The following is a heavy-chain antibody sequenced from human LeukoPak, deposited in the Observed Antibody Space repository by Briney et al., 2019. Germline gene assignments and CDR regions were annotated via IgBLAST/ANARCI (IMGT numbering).Heavy chain of an antibody. V-gene: IGHV4-59*01. CDR2: IYYTGST. Sequence: PSETLSLTCAVSGGSISSDFWSWIRQPPGKGLEWIGYIYYTGSTNYNPSLKSRVTISVDTSKNQFSLKLNSVTAADTDVYYCARGRYYDSSGRGAFDIWGQGTMVIVSS. D-gene: IGHD3-22*01. CDR3: ARGRYYDSSGRGAFDI. J-gene: IGHJ3*02. CDR1: GGSISSDF.